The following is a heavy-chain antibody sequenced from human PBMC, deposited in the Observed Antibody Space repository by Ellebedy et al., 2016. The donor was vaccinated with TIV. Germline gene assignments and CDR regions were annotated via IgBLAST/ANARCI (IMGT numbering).Heavy chain of an antibody. CDR3: ARGRGSIGDFDY. CDR2: ISAYNGNT. Sequence: AASVKVSCKASGYTFTSYGISWVRQAPGQGLEWMGWISAYNGNTNYAQKFQGRVTMTEDTSTDTAYMELSSLRSEDTAVYYCARGRGSIGDFDYWGQGTLVTVSS. J-gene: IGHJ4*02. D-gene: IGHD3-10*01. CDR1: GYTFTSYG. V-gene: IGHV1-18*01.